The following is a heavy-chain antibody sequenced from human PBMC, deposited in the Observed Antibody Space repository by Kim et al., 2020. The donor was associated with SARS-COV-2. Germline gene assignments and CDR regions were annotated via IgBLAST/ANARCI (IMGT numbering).Heavy chain of an antibody. Sequence: GGSLRLSCAASGFNFDDYAMHWVRQAPGKGLDWVTLLSYDGRTKFYADSVKGRFTVSRDNSKKKVYLQMSSLRPEDTALYYCARGGPSTSSTGWHLDLWG. CDR3: ARGGPSTSSTGWHLDL. J-gene: IGHJ2*01. CDR1: GFNFDDYA. CDR2: LSYDGRTK. D-gene: IGHD2-2*01. V-gene: IGHV3-30-3*01.